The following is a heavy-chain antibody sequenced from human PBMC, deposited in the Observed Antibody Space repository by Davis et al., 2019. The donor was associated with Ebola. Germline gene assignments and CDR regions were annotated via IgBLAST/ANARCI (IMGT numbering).Heavy chain of an antibody. CDR2: INPSGGST. CDR3: AREEIVVVAANRYYYYGMDV. CDR1: GYTFTNYY. Sequence: AASVKVSCKASGYTFTNYYMHWVRQAPGQGLEWMGIINPSGGSTSYAQKFQGRVTMTRDTSTSTVYMELSSLRSEDTAVYYCAREEIVVVAANRYYYYGMDVWGKGTTVTVSS. J-gene: IGHJ6*04. V-gene: IGHV1-46*01. D-gene: IGHD2-15*01.